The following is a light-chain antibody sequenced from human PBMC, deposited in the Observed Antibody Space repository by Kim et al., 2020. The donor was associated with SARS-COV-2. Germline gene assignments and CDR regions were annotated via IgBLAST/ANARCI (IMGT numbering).Light chain of an antibody. J-gene: IGLJ1*01. V-gene: IGLV2-14*01. CDR3: SSFSSSTTAYV. CDR2: DVT. CDR1: SSDVGTYNS. Sequence: QSALTKPASVSGSPGQSITISCTGTSSDVGTYNSVSWYKQHPGKAPKLLIYDVTKRPSGVSNRFSGSKSGNTASLTISGLQAEDEADYYCSSFSSSTTAYVFGTGTKVTVL.